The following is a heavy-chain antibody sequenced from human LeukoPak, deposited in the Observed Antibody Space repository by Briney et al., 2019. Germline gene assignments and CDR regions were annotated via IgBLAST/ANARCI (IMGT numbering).Heavy chain of an antibody. V-gene: IGHV3-30*18. CDR2: NSYDGSKR. D-gene: IGHD2-21*02. CDR3: AKGRPHRGGDPEFDY. J-gene: IGHJ4*02. Sequence: GGPLRLPCATSGVTFSKYGIHWPPQTPGKGVEGGGGNSYDGSKRLCADSVKSRYTITSDNDKNTVVPEMDSLPAEDAAVYYCAKGRPHRGGDPEFDYWGQGTLVTVSS. CDR1: GVTFSKYG.